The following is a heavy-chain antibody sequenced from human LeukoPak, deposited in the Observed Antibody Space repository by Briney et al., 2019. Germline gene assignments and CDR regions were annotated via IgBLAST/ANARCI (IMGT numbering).Heavy chain of an antibody. J-gene: IGHJ4*02. CDR1: GGSISSGGYY. CDR2: IYYSGST. D-gene: IGHD3-22*01. V-gene: IGHV4-31*03. Sequence: SQTLSLTCTVSGGSISSGGYYWSWIRQHPGKGLEWIGYIYYSGSTYYNPSLKSRVTISVDTSKNQFSLKLSSVTAADTAVYYCARVGYYDSSGYYNFDYWGQGTLVTVSS. CDR3: ARVGYYDSSGYYNFDY.